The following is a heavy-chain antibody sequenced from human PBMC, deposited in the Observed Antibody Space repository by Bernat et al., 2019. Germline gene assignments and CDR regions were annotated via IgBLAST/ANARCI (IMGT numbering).Heavy chain of an antibody. V-gene: IGHV3-74*01. D-gene: IGHD1-1*01. CDR3: AKDPGDPEYYYYMDV. Sequence: EVQLVESGGGLVQPGGSLRLSCAASGFTFSSYWMHWVRQAPGKGLVWVSRINSDGSSTSYADSVKGRFTISRDNSKNTLYLQMNSLRAEDTAVYYCAKDPGDPEYYYYMDVWGKGTTVTVSS. J-gene: IGHJ6*03. CDR1: GFTFSSYW. CDR2: INSDGSST.